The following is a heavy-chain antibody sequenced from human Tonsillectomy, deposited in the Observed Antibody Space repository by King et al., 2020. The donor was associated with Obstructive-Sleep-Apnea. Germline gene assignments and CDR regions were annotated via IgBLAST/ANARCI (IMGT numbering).Heavy chain of an antibody. CDR3: ATTIVDYFDY. CDR1: GFAFSKYP. J-gene: IGHJ4*02. CDR2: ISYDGGSK. Sequence: QLVQSGGGVVQPGRYLRLSCAASGFAFSKYPMHWVRQAPGKGLEWVAVISYDGGSKYYADSVRGRFTISRDNSNNTLYLQMNSLRAEDTAVFYCATTIVDYFDYWGQGTLVTVSS. V-gene: IGHV3-30*04. D-gene: IGHD1-26*01.